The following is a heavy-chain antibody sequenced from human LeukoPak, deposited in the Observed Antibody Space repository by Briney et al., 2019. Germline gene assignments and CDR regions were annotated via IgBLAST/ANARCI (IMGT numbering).Heavy chain of an antibody. V-gene: IGHV4-34*01. J-gene: IGHJ4*02. CDR1: GGSFSGYY. D-gene: IGHD3-3*01. CDR2: INPSGST. CDR3: ARASQYYDFWSGYYWDYYFDY. Sequence: SETLSLTCAVYGGSFSGYYWIWIRQPPGKGLERIGEINPSGSTHYNPSLKSRVTISIDTSKNQFSLRLTSVTAADTAVYYCARASQYYDFWSGYYWDYYFDYWGQGTLVTVSS.